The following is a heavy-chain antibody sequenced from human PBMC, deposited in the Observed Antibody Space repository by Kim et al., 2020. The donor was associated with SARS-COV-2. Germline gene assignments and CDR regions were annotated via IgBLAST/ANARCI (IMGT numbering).Heavy chain of an antibody. Sequence: GGSLRLSCAASGFTFSSYGMHWVRQAPGKGLEWVAVIWYDGSNKYYADSVKGRFTISRDNSKNTLYLQMNSLRAEDTAVYYCARDYYYDSSGYYELGLVFDYWGQGTLVTVSS. CDR3: ARDYYYDSSGYYELGLVFDY. CDR2: IWYDGSNK. CDR1: GFTFSSYG. J-gene: IGHJ4*02. V-gene: IGHV3-33*08. D-gene: IGHD3-22*01.